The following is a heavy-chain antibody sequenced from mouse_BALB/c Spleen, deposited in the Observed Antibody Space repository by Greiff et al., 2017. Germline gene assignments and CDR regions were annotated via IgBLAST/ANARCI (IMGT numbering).Heavy chain of an antibody. V-gene: IGHV3-2*02. J-gene: IGHJ2*01. CDR3: ARGGHYYAY. CDR2: ISYSGST. D-gene: IGHD1-2*01. CDR1: GYSITSDYA. Sequence: VQLKESGPGLVKPSQSLSLTCTVTGYSITSDYAWNWIRQFPGNKLEWMGYISYSGSTSYNPSLKSRISITRDTSKNQFFLQLNSVTTEDTATYYCARGGHYYAYWGQGTTLTVSS.